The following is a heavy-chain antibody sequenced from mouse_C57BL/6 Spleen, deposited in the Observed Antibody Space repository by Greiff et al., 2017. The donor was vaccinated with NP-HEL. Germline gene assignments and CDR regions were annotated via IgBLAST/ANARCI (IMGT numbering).Heavy chain of an antibody. CDR3: ARRPRYYYGSSYGGFDY. V-gene: IGHV5-4*03. CDR2: ISDGGSYT. CDR1: GFTFSSYA. J-gene: IGHJ2*01. Sequence: EVKLVESGGGLVKPGGSLKLSCAASGFTFSSYAMSWVRQTPEKRLEWVATISDGGSYTYYPDNVKGRFTISRDNAKNNLYLQMSHLKSEDTAMYYCARRPRYYYGSSYGGFDYWGQGTTLTVSS. D-gene: IGHD1-1*01.